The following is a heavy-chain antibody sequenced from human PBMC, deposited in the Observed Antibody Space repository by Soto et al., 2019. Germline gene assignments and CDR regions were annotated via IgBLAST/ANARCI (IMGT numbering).Heavy chain of an antibody. CDR2: ISYSGST. CDR3: ATMGTPATGLYYFDY. CDR1: GGSISSGNYY. Sequence: QVQLQESGPGLVKPSQTLSLTCTVSGGSISSGNYYWSWIRQPPGKGLEWIGFISYSGSTYYSASLKSRFTISVDTSKNQFSLNLSFVPAADTAVYYCATMGTPATGLYYFDYWGQGTLVTVSS. D-gene: IGHD1-7*01. J-gene: IGHJ4*02. V-gene: IGHV4-30-4*01.